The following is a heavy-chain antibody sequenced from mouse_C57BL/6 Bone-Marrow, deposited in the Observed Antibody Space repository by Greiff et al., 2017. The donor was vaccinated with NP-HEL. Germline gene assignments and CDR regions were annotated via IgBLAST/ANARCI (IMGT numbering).Heavy chain of an antibody. D-gene: IGHD4-1*01. CDR2: IDPENGDT. V-gene: IGHV14-4*01. CDR1: GFTIKDDY. CDR3: TQTGTEDY. J-gene: IGHJ2*01. Sequence: VQLQQSGAELVRPGASVKLSCTASGFTIKDDYMHWVKQRHGQGLEWIGWIDPENGDTDYASKFQGKATITADTSSTTAYLQLSSLTSADAAVYYCTQTGTEDYWGQGTTLTVAS.